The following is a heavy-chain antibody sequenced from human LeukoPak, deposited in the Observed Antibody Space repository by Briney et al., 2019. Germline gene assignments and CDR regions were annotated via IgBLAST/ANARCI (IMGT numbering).Heavy chain of an antibody. D-gene: IGHD6-25*01. CDR1: GCIFSSYC. V-gene: IGHV3-53*01. CDR3: AALFRGPTRPFDY. Sequence: PGGSLRLSCAASGCIFSSYCMNWVRQAPGKGLEWVSVIYSGGSKYYADSVRGRFTISRDNSKNTLYLQMNSLMADDAAVYYCAALFRGPTRPFDYWGQGTLVTVSS. CDR2: IYSGGSK. J-gene: IGHJ4*02.